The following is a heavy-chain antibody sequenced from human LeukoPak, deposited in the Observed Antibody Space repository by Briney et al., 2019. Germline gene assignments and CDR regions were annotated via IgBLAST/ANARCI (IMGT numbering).Heavy chain of an antibody. CDR2: INQDGSAM. V-gene: IGHV3-7*01. CDR3: ARWEIRATAHPLDY. J-gene: IGHJ4*02. CDR1: GFSFSNYW. D-gene: IGHD1-1*01. Sequence: PGGSLRLSCAASGFSFSNYWMSWVRQAPGEGLEWVANINQDGSAMYYVDSVKGRFTISRDNAKNSMYLQMNSLRAEDTAVYFCARWEIRATAHPLDYWGQGTLVTVSS.